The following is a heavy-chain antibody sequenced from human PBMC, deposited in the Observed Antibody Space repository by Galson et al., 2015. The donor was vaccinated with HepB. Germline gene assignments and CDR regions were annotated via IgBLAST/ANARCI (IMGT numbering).Heavy chain of an antibody. J-gene: IGHJ6*02. Sequence: SVKVSCKASGGTFSSYAISWVRQAPGQGLEWMGGIIPIFGTANYAQKFQGRVTITADESTSTAYMELSSLRSEDTAVYYCARVEYSSGWLTDYYYGMDVWGQGTTVTVSS. CDR2: IIPIFGTA. CDR1: GGTFSSYA. D-gene: IGHD6-19*01. V-gene: IGHV1-69*13. CDR3: ARVEYSSGWLTDYYYGMDV.